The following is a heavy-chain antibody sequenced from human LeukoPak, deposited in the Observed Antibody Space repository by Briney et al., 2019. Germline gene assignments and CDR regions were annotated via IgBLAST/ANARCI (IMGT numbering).Heavy chain of an antibody. CDR3: ARDVVVVTAISPPDAFNV. CDR2: IRYDGSNK. J-gene: IGHJ3*01. CDR1: GFIFSIYG. V-gene: IGHV3-30*02. Sequence: GGSLRLSCAASGFIFSIYGMHWVRQAPGKGLEWVAFIRYDGSNKYYADSVKGRFTISRDNAKHSLYLQMNRLRAEDTAVYYCARDVVVVTAISPPDAFNVWGQGTMVTVSS. D-gene: IGHD2-21*02.